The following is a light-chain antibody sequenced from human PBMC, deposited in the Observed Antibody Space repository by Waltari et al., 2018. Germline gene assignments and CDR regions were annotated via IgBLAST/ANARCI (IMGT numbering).Light chain of an antibody. CDR3: QQYNNWPPST. CDR2: HAS. CDR1: ESIATN. V-gene: IGKV3-15*01. Sequence: EILLTQSPDTLSVSPGERVTLSCRASESIATNLAWYQQRPGQAPRLLIFHASSRATDIPAKFSGSGSGTEFTLTNSSLQAEDFAVYYCQQYNNWPPSTFGQGTKVEFK. J-gene: IGKJ1*01.